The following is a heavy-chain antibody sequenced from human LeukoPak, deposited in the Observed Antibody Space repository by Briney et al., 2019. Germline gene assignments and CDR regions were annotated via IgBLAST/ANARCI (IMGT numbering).Heavy chain of an antibody. CDR3: AKGSRAARLGIYFDY. CDR1: GFTFDDYA. J-gene: IGHJ4*02. V-gene: IGHV3-9*01. D-gene: IGHD6-6*01. CDR2: ISWNSGSI. Sequence: SLRLSCAASGFTFDDYAMHWVRQAPGKGLEWVSGISWNSGSIGYADSVKGRFTISRDNAKNSLYLQMNSLRAEDTALYYCAKGSRAARLGIYFDYWGQGTLVTVSS.